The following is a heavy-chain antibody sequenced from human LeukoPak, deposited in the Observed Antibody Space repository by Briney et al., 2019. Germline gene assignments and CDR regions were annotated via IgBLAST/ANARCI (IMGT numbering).Heavy chain of an antibody. CDR1: GFTFSDHY. D-gene: IGHD6-6*01. CDR3: ARVIATRPHYHYYMDV. J-gene: IGHJ6*03. V-gene: IGHV3-11*04. Sequence: GGSLRLSCAASGFTFSDHYMSWIRQAPGKGLEWVSYISNSGRTIYYADSVKGRFTISRGNAENSLYLQMNSLRAEDTAVYYCARVIATRPHYHYYMDVWDKGTTVTVSS. CDR2: ISNSGRTI.